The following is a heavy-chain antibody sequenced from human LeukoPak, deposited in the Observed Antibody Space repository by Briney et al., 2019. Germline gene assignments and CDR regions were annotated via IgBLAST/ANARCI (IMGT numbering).Heavy chain of an antibody. V-gene: IGHV1-2*02. CDR1: GYTFTGYY. CDR3: ARGIHGLPYYGVVSYFDY. J-gene: IGHJ4*02. CDR2: INPNSGGT. D-gene: IGHD1-26*01. Sequence: GASVKVSCKASGYTFTGYYMHWVRQAPGQGLEWMGWINPNSGGTNYAQKFQGRVTMTRDTSISTAYMELSRLRSDDTAVYYCARGIHGLPYYGVVSYFDYWGQGTLVTVSS.